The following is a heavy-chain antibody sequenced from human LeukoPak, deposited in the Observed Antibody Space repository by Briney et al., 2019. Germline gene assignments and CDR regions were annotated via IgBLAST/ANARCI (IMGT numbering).Heavy chain of an antibody. D-gene: IGHD6-19*01. CDR2: INPNSHGT. Sequence: ASVQVYCKASGYTFTDYYMHWLRQAPGQGLEWMGWINPNSHGTNYAQKFQGRVTMTRDTSISTAYMELTRLRSDDTAVYYCARESGGSGWSFDYWGQGTLVTVSS. CDR3: ARESGGSGWSFDY. J-gene: IGHJ4*02. CDR1: GYTFTDYY. V-gene: IGHV1-2*02.